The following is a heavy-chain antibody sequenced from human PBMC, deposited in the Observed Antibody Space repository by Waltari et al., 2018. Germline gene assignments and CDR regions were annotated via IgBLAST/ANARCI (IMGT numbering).Heavy chain of an antibody. CDR1: GYTFTSYG. D-gene: IGHD1-1*01. J-gene: IGHJ3*02. CDR2: SNPHGGNT. V-gene: IGHV1-18*01. CDR3: ARVELSGPDALDI. Sequence: QVQLVQSGAEVKNPGASVKVSCKASGYTFTSYGITWLRQAPGQGLEWRGWSNPHGGNTNYAQKIRCRVTMTTDTSTTTAYMELRVLTSDDTAVYHCARVELSGPDALDIWGQGTMVTVSS.